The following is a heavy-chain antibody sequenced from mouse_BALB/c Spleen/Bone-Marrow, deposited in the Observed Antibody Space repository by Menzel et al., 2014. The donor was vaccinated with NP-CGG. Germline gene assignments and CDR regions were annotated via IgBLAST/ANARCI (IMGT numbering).Heavy chain of an antibody. V-gene: IGHV2-6-7*01. CDR3: ARGSLLYYGGSYWYFDV. Sequence: VKLEESGPGLVAPSQSLSITCTVSGFSLTAYGLNWVRQPPGKGLEWLGVIWGDGSTDYNSALKSRLGISKGNSKSQVFLKMNSLQTDDTARYYCARGSLLYYGGSYWYFDVWGAGTTVTVSS. CDR2: IWGDGST. J-gene: IGHJ1*01. D-gene: IGHD1-1*01. CDR1: GFSLTAYG.